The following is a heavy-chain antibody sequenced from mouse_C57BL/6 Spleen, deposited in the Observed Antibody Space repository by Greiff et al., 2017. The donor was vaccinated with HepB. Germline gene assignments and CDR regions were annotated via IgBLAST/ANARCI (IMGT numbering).Heavy chain of an antibody. CDR2: IWRGGST. CDR3: AKLYYDYPYAIDY. Sequence: VKLQESGPGLVQPSQSLSITCTVSGFSLTSYGVHWVRQSPGKGLEWLGVIWRGGSTDYNAAFMSRLSITKDNSKSQVFFKMNSLQADDTAIYYCAKLYYDYPYAIDYWGQGTSVTVSS. J-gene: IGHJ4*01. V-gene: IGHV2-5*01. CDR1: GFSLTSYG. D-gene: IGHD2-4*01.